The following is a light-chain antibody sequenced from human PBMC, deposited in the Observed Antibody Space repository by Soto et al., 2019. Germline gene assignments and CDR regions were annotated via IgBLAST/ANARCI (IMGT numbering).Light chain of an antibody. CDR1: GSDVRTYNL. CDR2: EAS. J-gene: IGLJ1*01. V-gene: IGLV2-14*02. CDR3: LSYTTSSAPYV. Sequence: QSVLTQPASVSGSPGQSITISCTVTGSDVRTYNLVSWYQQHPGKVPKLIIYEASKRPSGVSNRFSGSKSGNTASLTISGLQAEDEAAYYCLSYTTSSAPYVFGTGTKVTVL.